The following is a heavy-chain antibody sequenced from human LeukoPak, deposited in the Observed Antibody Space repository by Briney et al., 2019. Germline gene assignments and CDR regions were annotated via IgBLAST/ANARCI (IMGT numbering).Heavy chain of an antibody. Sequence: SETLSPTCTVSGGSISSSSYYWGWIRQPPGKGLEWIANIYYIGSTYYNPSLKSRVTISVDTSKNQFSLKLSSVTAADTAMYHCARLLRSSGSRFDYWGQGALVSVSS. J-gene: IGHJ4*02. CDR1: GGSISSSSYY. CDR3: ARLLRSSGSRFDY. V-gene: IGHV4-39*01. D-gene: IGHD3-10*01. CDR2: IYYIGST.